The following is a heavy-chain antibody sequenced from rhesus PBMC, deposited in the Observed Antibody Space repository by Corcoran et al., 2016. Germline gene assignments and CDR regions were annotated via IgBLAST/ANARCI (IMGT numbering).Heavy chain of an antibody. CDR2: IYGSGGRT. CDR1: GGSISSSNW. CDR3: ARDWYSGSWSPYYFDY. V-gene: IGHV4-93*01. Sequence: QLQLQESGPAVVKPSETLSLTCAVSGGSISSSNWWSWIRQSPGKGLEWIGGIYGSGGRTEYNPSLKSRVTISKDTSKNQFSLKLSSVTAADTAVYYCARDWYSGSWSPYYFDYWGQGVLVTVSS. D-gene: IGHD6-25*01. J-gene: IGHJ4*01.